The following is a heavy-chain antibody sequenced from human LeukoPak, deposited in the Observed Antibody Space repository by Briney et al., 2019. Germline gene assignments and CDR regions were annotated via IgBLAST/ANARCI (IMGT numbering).Heavy chain of an antibody. J-gene: IGHJ4*02. V-gene: IGHV1-2*04. CDR1: GYTFTGYY. Sequence: GASVKVSCKASGYTFTGYYMHWVRQAPGQGLEWMGWINPNSGGTNYAQKFQGWITMTRDTSISTAYMELRSLRSDVTAVYYCARGDGLRSGSYYSLDYWGQGTLVTVSS. CDR2: INPNSGGT. D-gene: IGHD1-26*01. CDR3: ARGDGLRSGSYYSLDY.